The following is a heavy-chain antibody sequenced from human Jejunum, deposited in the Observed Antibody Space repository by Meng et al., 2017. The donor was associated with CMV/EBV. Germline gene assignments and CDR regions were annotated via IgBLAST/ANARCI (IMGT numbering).Heavy chain of an antibody. CDR3: ARGDYYDSSGLDY. V-gene: IGHV7-4-1*02. CDR1: GYTFSTYT. CDR2: ISTNTGTP. J-gene: IGHJ4*02. Sequence: QVQMVQSGSEFKKPGASVKVSCKASGYTFSTYTINWVRQAHGRGLEWMGWISTNTGTPTYTQGFTGRFVFSLDTSVSTAYLQISSLKAEDTAVYYCARGDYYDSSGLDYWGQGTLVTVSS. D-gene: IGHD3-22*01.